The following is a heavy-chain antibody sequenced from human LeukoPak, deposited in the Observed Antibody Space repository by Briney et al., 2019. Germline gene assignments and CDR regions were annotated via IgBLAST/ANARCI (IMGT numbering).Heavy chain of an antibody. CDR3: ARDPGGNDDVY. Sequence: AVKVSCKASGGTFSSYTISWVRQAPGQGLEWMGRIIPILGIANYAQKFQGRVTVTADKSTSTAYMELSSLRSEDTAVYYCARDPGGNDDVYWGQGTLVTVSS. V-gene: IGHV1-69*04. D-gene: IGHD1-1*01. CDR2: IIPILGIA. J-gene: IGHJ4*02. CDR1: GGTFSSYT.